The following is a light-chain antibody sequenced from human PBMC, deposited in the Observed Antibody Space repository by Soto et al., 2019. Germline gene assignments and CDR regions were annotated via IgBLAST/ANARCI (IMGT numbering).Light chain of an antibody. CDR2: AVS. J-gene: IGKJ1*01. CDR3: QKYNRAPWT. V-gene: IGKV1-27*01. Sequence: DIQMTQSPSSLSASVGDRVTITCRASQDIGNYLAWYQQKPGKVPNLLIYAVSTLQSGVPSRFSGRGSGTDFTLTISRLRPEDCATDYCQKYNRAPWTFGQGNKVEIK. CDR1: QDIGNY.